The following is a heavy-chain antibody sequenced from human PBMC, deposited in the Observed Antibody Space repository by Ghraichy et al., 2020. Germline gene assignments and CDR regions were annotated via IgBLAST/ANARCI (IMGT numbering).Heavy chain of an antibody. J-gene: IGHJ2*01. CDR3: ARETSWYIDL. V-gene: IGHV3-48*02. Sequence: GGSLRLSCAASGFTFSIYSMNWVRQAPGKGLEWVSYISSSSNKFYTDSVKGRFTISRDNAKNSLYLQVNSLRDEDTAVYYCARETSWYIDLWGRGTLVTVSS. CDR1: GFTFSIYS. CDR2: ISSSSNK.